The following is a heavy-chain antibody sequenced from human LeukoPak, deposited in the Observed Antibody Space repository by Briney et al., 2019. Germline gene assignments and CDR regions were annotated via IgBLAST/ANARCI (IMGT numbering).Heavy chain of an antibody. D-gene: IGHD2-21*02. CDR2: ISYNSDTI. Sequence: GGSLRLSCAASGFTFDDYAMHWVRHAPEKGLEWVSGISYNSDTIAYADSVKGRFTISRDNAKNSLYLQMNSLRAEDTALYYCAKDYCGGDCYSGWYFDLWGRGTLVTVSS. CDR3: AKDYCGGDCYSGWYFDL. J-gene: IGHJ2*01. CDR1: GFTFDDYA. V-gene: IGHV3-9*01.